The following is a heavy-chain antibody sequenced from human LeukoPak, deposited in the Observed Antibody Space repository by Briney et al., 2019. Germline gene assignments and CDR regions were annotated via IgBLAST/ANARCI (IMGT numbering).Heavy chain of an antibody. CDR1: GFSFSRFA. V-gene: IGHV3-23*01. D-gene: IGHD6-19*01. CDR2: VSGGGTST. Sequence: GGSLRLSCVGSGFSFSRFAMSWVRQAPGKGLEWVSSVSGGGTSTWYADSVKGRLSISRDDSKNMQFLQMNSLRPEDTALYFCAKRITVSAGFSFDSWGQGILVTVSS. CDR3: AKRITVSAGFSFDS. J-gene: IGHJ4*02.